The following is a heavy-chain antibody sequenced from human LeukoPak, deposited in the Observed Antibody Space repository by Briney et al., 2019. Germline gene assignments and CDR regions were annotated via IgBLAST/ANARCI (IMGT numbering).Heavy chain of an antibody. V-gene: IGHV4-4*02. CDR1: GGSISSSNW. D-gene: IGHD4-17*01. CDR2: IYHSGST. CDR3: ARGGSVTVTRRFHI. Sequence: SETLSLTCAVSGGSISSSNWWSWVRQPPGQGLEWIGEIYHSGSTNYNPSLKSRVTISVDTSKNQFSLKLSSVTAADTAVYYCARGGSVTVTRRFHIWGQGTMVTVSS. J-gene: IGHJ3*02.